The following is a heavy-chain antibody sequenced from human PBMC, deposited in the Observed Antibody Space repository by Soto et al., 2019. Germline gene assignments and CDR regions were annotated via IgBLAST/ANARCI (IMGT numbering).Heavy chain of an antibody. CDR3: ARGPTYYDSSGYPTDY. J-gene: IGHJ4*02. D-gene: IGHD3-22*01. CDR1: GYTFTGYY. Sequence: QVQLVQSGAEVKKPGASVKVSCKASGYTFTGYYMHWVRQAPGQGLEWMGWINPNSGGTNYAQKFQGWVTMTRDTSISTADMELSRLRSDDTAVYYCARGPTYYDSSGYPTDYWGQGTLVTVSS. V-gene: IGHV1-2*04. CDR2: INPNSGGT.